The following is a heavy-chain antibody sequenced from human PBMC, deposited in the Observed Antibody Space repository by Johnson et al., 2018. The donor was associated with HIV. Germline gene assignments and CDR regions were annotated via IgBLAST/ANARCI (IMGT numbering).Heavy chain of an antibody. Sequence: QVQLVESGGGVVQPGRSLRLSCAASGFTFSSYAMHWVRQAPGKGLEWVAVIWYDGSNKYYADSVKGRFTISRDNSKNTLYLQMNSLRTDDTAVYYCARDWDYAHAFDIWGQGTMVTVSS. CDR3: ARDWDYAHAFDI. CDR1: GFTFSSYA. D-gene: IGHD4-17*01. J-gene: IGHJ3*02. V-gene: IGHV3-30*04. CDR2: IWYDGSNK.